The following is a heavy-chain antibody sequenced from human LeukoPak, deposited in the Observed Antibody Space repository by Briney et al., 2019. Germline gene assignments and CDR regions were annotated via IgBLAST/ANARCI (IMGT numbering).Heavy chain of an antibody. CDR2: ISSSSSYI. Sequence: GGSLRLSCAASGFTFSSYSMNWVRQAPGKGVEWVSSISSSSSYIYYADSVKGRFTISRDNAKNSLYLQMNSLRAEDTAVYYCAELGITMIGGVWGKGTTVTISS. CDR3: AELGITMIGGV. J-gene: IGHJ6*04. V-gene: IGHV3-21*01. D-gene: IGHD3-10*02. CDR1: GFTFSSYS.